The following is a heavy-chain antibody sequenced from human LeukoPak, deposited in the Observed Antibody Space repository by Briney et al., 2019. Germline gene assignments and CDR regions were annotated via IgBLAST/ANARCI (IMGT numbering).Heavy chain of an antibody. Sequence: GASVKVSCKASGYTFTSYDINWVRQATGQGLEWMGWMNPNSGNTGYAQKFQGRVTITRNTSVSTAYMELSSLTSEDTAVYYCARGSWGEIAGRKSFEFWGQGSLVTVSS. J-gene: IGHJ4*02. CDR2: MNPNSGNT. CDR3: ARGSWGEIAGRKSFEF. CDR1: GYTFTSYD. V-gene: IGHV1-8*01. D-gene: IGHD6-6*01.